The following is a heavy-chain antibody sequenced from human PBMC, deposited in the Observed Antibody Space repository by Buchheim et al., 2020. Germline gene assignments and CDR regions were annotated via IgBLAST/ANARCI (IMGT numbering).Heavy chain of an antibody. CDR2: IWYDGSNK. V-gene: IGHV3-33*01. CDR1: GFTFSSYG. CDR3: ARDGRDGYNLDYGMDV. Sequence: QVQLVESGGGVVQPGRSLRLSCAASGFTFSSYGMHWVRQAPGKGLEWVAVIWYDGSNKYYADSVKDRFTISRDNSKNTLYLQMNSLRAEDTAVYYCARDGRDGYNLDYGMDVWGQGTT. D-gene: IGHD5-24*01. J-gene: IGHJ6*02.